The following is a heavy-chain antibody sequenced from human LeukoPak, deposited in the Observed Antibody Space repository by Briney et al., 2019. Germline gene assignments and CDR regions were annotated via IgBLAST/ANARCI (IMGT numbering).Heavy chain of an antibody. D-gene: IGHD6-19*01. J-gene: IGHJ4*02. V-gene: IGHV4-39*01. CDR3: ARRGSGWYVWD. CDR1: GGSISSSSYY. CDR2: IYYSGST. Sequence: SETLSLTCTVSGGSISSSSYYWGWIRQPPGKGLEWIGTIYYSGSTYYNPSLKSRVTISVDTSKNQFSLKLSSVTAADTAVYYCARRGSGWYVWDWGQGTLVTVSS.